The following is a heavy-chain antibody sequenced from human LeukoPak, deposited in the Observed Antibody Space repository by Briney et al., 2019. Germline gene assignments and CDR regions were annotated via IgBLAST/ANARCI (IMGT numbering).Heavy chain of an antibody. CDR3: AKSLERAYSNALWGMDV. CDR2: ISYDGSTK. CDR1: GFTVSSNY. D-gene: IGHD4-11*01. V-gene: IGHV3-30*18. Sequence: PGGSLRLSCAASGFTVSSNYMSWVRQAPGKGLEWVAFISYDGSTKYFLDSVRGRYTISRDNSKNTLYLQMSSLRPEDTAVYYCAKSLERAYSNALWGMDVWGKGTTVTVSS. J-gene: IGHJ6*04.